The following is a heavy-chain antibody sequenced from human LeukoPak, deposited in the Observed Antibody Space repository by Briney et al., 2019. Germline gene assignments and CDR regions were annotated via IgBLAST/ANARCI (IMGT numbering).Heavy chain of an antibody. CDR2: MSSSDDGR. CDR3: ARDHGY. CDR1: GFSFSSYA. Sequence: GGSLRLSCATSGFSFSSYAMSWVRQAPGKGLEWVSAMSSSDDGRYYAASVRGRFTISRDTSRSTLYLQMNSLRAEDTAVYYCARDHGYWGQGTLVTVSS. J-gene: IGHJ4*02. V-gene: IGHV3-23*01.